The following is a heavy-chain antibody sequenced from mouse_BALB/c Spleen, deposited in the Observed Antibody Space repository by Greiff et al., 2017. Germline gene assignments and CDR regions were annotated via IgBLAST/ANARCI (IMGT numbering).Heavy chain of an antibody. J-gene: IGHJ3*01. D-gene: IGHD1-3*01. CDR3: NEWGRRKGFAY. CDR2: IDPGNGDT. V-gene: IGHV14-4*02. CDR1: GFNIKDYY. Sequence: EVQLQQSGAELVRSGASVKLSCTASGFNIKDYYMHWVKQRPEQGLEWIGWIDPGNGDTEYAPKFQGKANMTADTSSNTAYLQLSSLTAEDTAVYYGNEWGRRKGFAYWGQGTRVTVSA.